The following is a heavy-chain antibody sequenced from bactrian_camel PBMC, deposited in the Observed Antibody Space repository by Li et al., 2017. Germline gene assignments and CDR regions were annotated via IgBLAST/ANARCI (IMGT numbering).Heavy chain of an antibody. V-gene: IGHV3S6*01. CDR3: VARFGGSRDRCGLSDELGYEYIY. Sequence: QVQLVESGGGSVQAGGSLSLSCATRGYTRRSGCLAWFRQVPGKEREVVAHIYIRGDELFYADSVKGRFTISQDNAKNTLYLQMNSLKPDDTGMYYCVARFGGSRDRCGLSDELGYEYIYWGQGTQVTVS. J-gene: IGHJ4*01. CDR2: IYIRGDEL. CDR1: GYTRRSGC. D-gene: IGHD2*01.